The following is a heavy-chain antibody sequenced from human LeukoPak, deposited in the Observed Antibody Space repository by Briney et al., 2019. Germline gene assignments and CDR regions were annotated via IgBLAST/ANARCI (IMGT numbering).Heavy chain of an antibody. J-gene: IGHJ4*02. D-gene: IGHD2-2*03. V-gene: IGHV4-34*01. CDR1: GGSFSGYY. CDR3: NGYCSSTSCYGGGY. CDR2: INHSGST. Sequence: ASETLSLTCAVYGGSFSGYYWSWIRQPPGKGLVWIGEINHSGSTNYNPSLKSRVTISVDTSKNQFSLKLSSVTAADTAVYYCNGYCSSTSCYGGGYWGQGTLVTVSS.